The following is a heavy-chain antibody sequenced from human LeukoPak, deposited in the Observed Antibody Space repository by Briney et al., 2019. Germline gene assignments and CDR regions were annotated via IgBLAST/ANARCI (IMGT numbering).Heavy chain of an antibody. D-gene: IGHD4-23*01. J-gene: IGHJ4*02. CDR3: ARSSTVVTSYNY. CDR2: IKQDGSEK. Sequence: GGSLRLSCAASGFTFSSYSMNWVRQAPGKGLEWVANIKQDGSEKYYVDSVKGRFTISRDNAKNSLYLQMNSLRAEDTAVYYCARSSTVVTSYNYWGQGTLVTVSS. CDR1: GFTFSSYS. V-gene: IGHV3-7*01.